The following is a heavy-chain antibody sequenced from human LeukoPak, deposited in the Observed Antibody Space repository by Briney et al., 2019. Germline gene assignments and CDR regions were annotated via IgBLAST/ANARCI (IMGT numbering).Heavy chain of an antibody. CDR3: AGQYCSGSSCQLDY. CDR2: IYYSGST. D-gene: IGHD2-15*01. CDR1: GGSISSYH. J-gene: IGHJ4*02. V-gene: IGHV4-59*01. Sequence: SETLSLTCTVSGGSISSYHWSWIRQPPGKGLEWIGYIYYSGSTNYNPSLKSRVTISVDTSKNQFSLKLSSVTAADTAVYYCAGQYCSGSSCQLDYWGQRTLVTVSS.